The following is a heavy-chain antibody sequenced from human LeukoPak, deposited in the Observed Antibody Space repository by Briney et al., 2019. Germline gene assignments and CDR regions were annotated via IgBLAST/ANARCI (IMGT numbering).Heavy chain of an antibody. D-gene: IGHD3-22*01. J-gene: IGHJ4*02. CDR3: AKDLTYYDSSGIPGY. CDR1: GFTFSSYG. Sequence: GGSLRLSCAASGFTFSSYGMSWVRQAPGKGLEWVSAISGSGGSTYYADSVKGRFTISRDNSKNTLYLQMNSLRAEDTAVYYCAKDLTYYDSSGIPGYWGQGTLVTVSS. CDR2: ISGSGGST. V-gene: IGHV3-23*01.